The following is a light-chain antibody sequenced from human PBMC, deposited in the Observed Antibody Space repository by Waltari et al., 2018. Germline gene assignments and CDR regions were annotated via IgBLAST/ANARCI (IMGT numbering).Light chain of an antibody. CDR1: SGHITNV. Sequence: QLALTQSPSASASLGASVKLTCTLDSGHITNVVAWPQQHPERGTRYLMKINSDGSHSKGDEIPDRFSGSSSGAERYLTISSVQSDDEADYYCQTGGHGTWVFGGGTKLTVL. V-gene: IGLV4-69*01. CDR2: INSDGSH. J-gene: IGLJ3*02. CDR3: QTGGHGTWV.